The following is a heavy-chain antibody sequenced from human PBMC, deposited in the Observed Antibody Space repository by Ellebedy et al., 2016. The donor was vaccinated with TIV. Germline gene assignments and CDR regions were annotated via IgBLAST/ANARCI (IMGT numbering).Heavy chain of an antibody. CDR3: AKDWEYKWELLPHFDY. CDR1: GFTFDDYA. J-gene: IGHJ4*02. Sequence: SLKISCAASGFTFDDYAMHWVRQAPGKGLEWVSGISWNSGSIGYADSVKGRFTISRDNAKNSLYLQMNSLRAEDTALYYCAKDWEYKWELLPHFDYWGQGTLVTVSS. V-gene: IGHV3-9*01. CDR2: ISWNSGSI. D-gene: IGHD1-26*01.